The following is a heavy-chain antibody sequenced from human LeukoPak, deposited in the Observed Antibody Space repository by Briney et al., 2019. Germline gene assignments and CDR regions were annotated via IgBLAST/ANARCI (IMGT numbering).Heavy chain of an antibody. Sequence: ASVKVSCKASGYTFTSYDINWVRQATGQGLEWMGWMYPNSGNTGYAQKFQGRVTITRNTSISTAYMELSSLRSEDTAVYYCARYSAIFGVVPRDYYYMDVWGKGTTVTVSS. CDR2: MYPNSGNT. CDR1: GYTFTSYD. CDR3: ARYSAIFGVVPRDYYYMDV. V-gene: IGHV1-8*03. J-gene: IGHJ6*03. D-gene: IGHD3-3*01.